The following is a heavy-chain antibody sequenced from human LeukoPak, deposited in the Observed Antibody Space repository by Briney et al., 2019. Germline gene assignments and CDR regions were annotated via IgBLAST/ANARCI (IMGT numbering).Heavy chain of an antibody. V-gene: IGHV7-4-1*02. CDR2: IDTNTGSP. CDR1: GYTFTTYP. D-gene: IGHD3-22*01. CDR3: VRGIDTTGYFNY. J-gene: IGHJ4*02. Sequence: GASVKVSCKASGYTFTTYPINWVRQAPGQGLEWMGWIDTNTGSPTYAQGLTRRFVFSLDTSVSTAFLQINSLEAEDAALYFCVRGIDTTGYFNYWGQGTLVTVSS.